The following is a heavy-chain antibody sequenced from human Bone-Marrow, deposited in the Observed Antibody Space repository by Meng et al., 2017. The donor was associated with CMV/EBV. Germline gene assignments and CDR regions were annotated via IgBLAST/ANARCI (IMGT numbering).Heavy chain of an antibody. J-gene: IGHJ6*02. Sequence: GGSLRLSCAASGFTFSSHWMTWVRQAPGKGLEWVANMNQDGSQKNYVDSVKGRFTIPRDNAKNSLFLQMNSLRAEDTAVYYCARVASAGRGMDVWGQGTTVTVSS. D-gene: IGHD6-13*01. CDR3: ARVASAGRGMDV. CDR1: GFTFSSHW. CDR2: MNQDGSQK. V-gene: IGHV3-7*04.